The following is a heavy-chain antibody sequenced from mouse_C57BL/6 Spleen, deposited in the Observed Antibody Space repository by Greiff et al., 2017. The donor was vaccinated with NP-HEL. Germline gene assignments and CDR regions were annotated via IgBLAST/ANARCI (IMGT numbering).Heavy chain of an antibody. V-gene: IGHV1-18*01. CDR2: INPNNGGT. CDR3: ARYGSGYVPFYAMDY. CDR1: GYTFTDYN. D-gene: IGHD3-2*02. J-gene: IGHJ4*01. Sequence: EVQGVESGPELVKPGASVKIPCKASGYTFTDYNMDWVKQSHGKSLEWIGDINPNNGGTIYNQKFKGKATLTVDKSSSTAYMELRSLTSEDTAVYYCARYGSGYVPFYAMDYWGQGTSVTVSS.